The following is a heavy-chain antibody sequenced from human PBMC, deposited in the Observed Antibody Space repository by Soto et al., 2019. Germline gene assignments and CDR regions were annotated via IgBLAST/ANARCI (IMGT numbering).Heavy chain of an antibody. V-gene: IGHV4-34*01. CDR3: ATLIRIRGVPVYYYYGMDV. CDR2: INHSGGT. J-gene: IGHJ6*02. Sequence: PSETLSLTCAVYGGSFSGYYWSWIRQPPGKGLEWIGEINHSGGTNYNPSLKSRVTISVDTSKNQFSLKLSSVTAADTAVYYCATLIRIRGVPVYYYYGMDVWGQGTTVTVSS. CDR1: GGSFSGYY. D-gene: IGHD3-10*01.